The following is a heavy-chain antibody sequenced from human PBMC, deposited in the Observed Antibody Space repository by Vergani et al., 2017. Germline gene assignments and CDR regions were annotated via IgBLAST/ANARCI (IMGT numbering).Heavy chain of an antibody. CDR1: GFTFSSYA. CDR2: ISYDGSNK. J-gene: IGHJ6*03. Sequence: VDLVESGGGVVQPGRSLRLSCAASGFTFSSYAMHWVRQAPGKGLEWVAVISYDGSNKYYADSVKGRFTIFRDNSKNTLYLQMNSLRAEDTVVYYCARDGGTYYYYYYMDVWGKGTTVTVSS. CDR3: ARDGGTYYYYYYMDV. V-gene: IGHV3-30-3*01.